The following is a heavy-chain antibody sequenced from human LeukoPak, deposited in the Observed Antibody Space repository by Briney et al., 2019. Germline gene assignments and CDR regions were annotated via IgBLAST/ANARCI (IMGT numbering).Heavy chain of an antibody. CDR2: ISYDGSNK. CDR3: AKLGNIAAAGDY. V-gene: IGHV3-30*18. Sequence: GGSLRLSCAASGFTFSSYNMNWVRQAPGKGLEWVAVISYDGSNKYYADSVKGRFTISRDNSKNTLYLQMNSLRAEDTAVYYCAKLGNIAAAGDYWGQGTLVTVSS. D-gene: IGHD6-13*01. J-gene: IGHJ4*02. CDR1: GFTFSSYN.